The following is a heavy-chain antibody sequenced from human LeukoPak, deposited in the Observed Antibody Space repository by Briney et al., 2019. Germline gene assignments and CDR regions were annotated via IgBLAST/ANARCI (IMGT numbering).Heavy chain of an antibody. CDR3: ARTGENPPAATLYGMDV. CDR1: GGTFIIYA. Sequence: SVKVSCKASGGTFIIYAISWVRQAPGQGLEWMGGIIPIFGTANYAQKFQGRVTITADESTSTAYMELSSLRSEDTAVYYCARTGENPPAATLYGMDVWGQGTTVTVSS. J-gene: IGHJ6*02. V-gene: IGHV1-69*13. CDR2: IIPIFGTA. D-gene: IGHD2-15*01.